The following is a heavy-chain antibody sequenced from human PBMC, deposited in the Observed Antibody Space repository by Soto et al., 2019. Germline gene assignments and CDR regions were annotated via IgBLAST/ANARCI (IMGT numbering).Heavy chain of an antibody. J-gene: IGHJ5*02. V-gene: IGHV4-31*03. CDR3: ARVGGLNWFDP. CDR1: GGSISSGGYY. CDR2: IYYSGST. Sequence: QVQLQESGPGLVKPSQTLSLTCTASGGSISSGGYYWSWIRQHPGKGLEWIGYIYYSGSTYYNPSVKSRITLSLXTSKNQYSLKLSSVTAADTAVYYCARVGGLNWFDPWGQGTLVTVSS. D-gene: IGHD3-16*01.